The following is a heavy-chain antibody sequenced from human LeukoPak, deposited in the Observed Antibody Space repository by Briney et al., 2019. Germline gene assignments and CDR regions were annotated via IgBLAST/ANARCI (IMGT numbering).Heavy chain of an antibody. CDR1: GFTVSSNY. V-gene: IGHV3-66*01. CDR3: ARDEPSPDSTDLDY. J-gene: IGHJ4*02. D-gene: IGHD2/OR15-2a*01. Sequence: GGSLRLSCAASGFTVSSNYMTWVRQAPGKGLEWVSVIYSGGSTYYADSVKGRFTISRDNSKNTLYLQMNSLRAEDTAVYYCARDEPSPDSTDLDYWGQGTLVTVAS. CDR2: IYSGGST.